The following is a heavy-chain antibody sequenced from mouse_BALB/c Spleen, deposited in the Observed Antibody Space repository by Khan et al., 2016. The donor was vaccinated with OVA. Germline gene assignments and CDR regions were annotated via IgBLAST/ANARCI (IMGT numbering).Heavy chain of an antibody. CDR1: GYIFTNYV. CDR2: INPYNGGT. CDR3: ARGNWQSYYFDY. J-gene: IGHJ2*01. D-gene: IGHD4-1*01. V-gene: IGHV1S136*01. Sequence: EVQLQQSGPELVKPGASVKMSCKSSGYIFTNYVLHWVKQKPGQGLEWIGYINPYNGGTKYNEKFKGKATLASDKSSIPSYMEFSSLTSEDSAVYYCARGNWQSYYFDYWGQGTTLTLSS.